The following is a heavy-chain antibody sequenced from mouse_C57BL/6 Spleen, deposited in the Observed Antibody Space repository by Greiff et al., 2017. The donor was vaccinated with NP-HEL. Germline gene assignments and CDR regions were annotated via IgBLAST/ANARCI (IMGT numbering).Heavy chain of an antibody. J-gene: IGHJ3*01. CDR3: ARGGSWFAY. V-gene: IGHV1-64*01. CDR2: IHPNSGST. Sequence: ESGAELVKPGASVKLSCKASGYTFTSYWMHWVKQRPGQGLEWIGMIHPNSGSTNYNEKFKSKATLTVDKSSSTAYMQLSSLTSEDSAVYYCARGGSWFAYWGQGTLVTVSA. CDR1: GYTFTSYW.